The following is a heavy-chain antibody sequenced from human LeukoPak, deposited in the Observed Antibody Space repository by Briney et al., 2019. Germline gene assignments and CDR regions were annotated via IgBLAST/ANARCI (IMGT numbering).Heavy chain of an antibody. CDR1: GFSFSSYY. Sequence: GGSLRLFCAASGFSFSSYYMSWVRQAPGKGLEWVALINPDGNERYYVDSVKGRFTISRDNARNSLYLQMDSLRDVDTAMYFCTRDLAAVPGPRMDVWGQGTTVTVSS. J-gene: IGHJ6*02. CDR2: INPDGNER. D-gene: IGHD6-19*01. CDR3: TRDLAAVPGPRMDV. V-gene: IGHV3-7*03.